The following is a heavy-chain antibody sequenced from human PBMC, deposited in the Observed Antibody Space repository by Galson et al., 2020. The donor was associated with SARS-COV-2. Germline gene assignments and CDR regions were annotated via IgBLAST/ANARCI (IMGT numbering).Heavy chain of an antibody. CDR1: GFTLSNYG. D-gene: IGHD3-3*01. Sequence: GESLKISCAGSGFTLSNYGMHWVRQAPGKGLEWVAVMSYDVNDIYYADSVKGRFTISRDDSKNTLYLQMNSLRVEDTAVYYCAKTPHEKYDFWSGYEYWGQGTLVTVSS. V-gene: IGHV3-30*18. J-gene: IGHJ4*02. CDR2: MSYDVNDI. CDR3: AKTPHEKYDFWSGYEY.